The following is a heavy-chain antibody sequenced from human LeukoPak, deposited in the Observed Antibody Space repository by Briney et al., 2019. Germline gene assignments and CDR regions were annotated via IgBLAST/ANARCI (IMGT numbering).Heavy chain of an antibody. J-gene: IGHJ4*02. CDR3: XXLPFTIFGGDDFDY. CDR1: GYSLTSYW. CDR2: IYPGDSDT. Sequence: GESLKISRKGSGYSLTSYWIGWVRPMPGKGLEWMGIIYPGDSDTRYSPSFQGQVTISTDNSISTPYLQWSSLKASDTAIYYWXXLPFTIFGGDDFDYWGQGTLVTVSS. V-gene: IGHV5-51*01. D-gene: IGHD3-3*01.